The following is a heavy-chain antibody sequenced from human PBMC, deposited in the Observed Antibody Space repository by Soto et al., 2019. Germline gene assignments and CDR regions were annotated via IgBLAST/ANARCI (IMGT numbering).Heavy chain of an antibody. V-gene: IGHV3-66*02. J-gene: IGHJ5*02. CDR2: IYSGGIT. Sequence: GGSLRLSCAASGFTVSSNYMSWVRQAPGKGLEWVSVIYSGGITYYADSVKGRFTISRDNSKNTLYLQIKSLRAEDTAVYDCARMCWELPFDPWGQGTLVTVSS. CDR3: ARMCWELPFDP. CDR1: GFTVSSNY. D-gene: IGHD2-15*01.